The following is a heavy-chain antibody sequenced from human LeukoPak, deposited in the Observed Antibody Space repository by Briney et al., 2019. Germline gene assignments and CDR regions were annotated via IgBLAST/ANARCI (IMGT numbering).Heavy chain of an antibody. CDR3: ARDWTTVTLSRQDHNWFDP. D-gene: IGHD4-17*01. J-gene: IGHJ5*02. V-gene: IGHV1-69*05. CDR2: IIPIFGTA. CDR1: GGTFSSYA. Sequence: ASVKVSCKASGGTFSSYAISWVRQAPGQGLEWMGRIIPIFGTANYAQKFQGRVTITTDESTSTAYMELSSLRSEDTAVYYCARDWTTVTLSRQDHNWFDPWGQGTLVTVSS.